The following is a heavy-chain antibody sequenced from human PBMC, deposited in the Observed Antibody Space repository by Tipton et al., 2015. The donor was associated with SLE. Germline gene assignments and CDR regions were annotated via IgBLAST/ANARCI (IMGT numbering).Heavy chain of an antibody. Sequence: TLSLTCTVSNGSINNYYWNWIRQPPGKGLEFIGYIHYSGTTTYNPSLESRVTLSVDTSKNQFYLKLNSVTAADTAFHYCARADFGEPLFDNWGQGTLVTVSS. D-gene: IGHD3-10*01. V-gene: IGHV4-59*01. CDR2: IHYSGTT. CDR3: ARADFGEPLFDN. CDR1: NGSINNYY. J-gene: IGHJ4*02.